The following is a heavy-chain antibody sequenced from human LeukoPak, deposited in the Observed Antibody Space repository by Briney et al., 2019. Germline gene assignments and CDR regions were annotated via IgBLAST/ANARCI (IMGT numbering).Heavy chain of an antibody. J-gene: IGHJ3*02. CDR1: GGSVSSYY. V-gene: IGHV4-59*05. CDR2: IYYSGST. CDR3: ARHHLYLERTRAFDI. Sequence: PSETLSLTCTVSGGSVSSYYWSWIRQPAGKGLEWIGSIYYSGSTYYNPSLKSRVTISVDTSKNQFSLKLSSVTAADTAVYYCARHHLYLERTRAFDIWGQGTMVTVSS. D-gene: IGHD1-1*01.